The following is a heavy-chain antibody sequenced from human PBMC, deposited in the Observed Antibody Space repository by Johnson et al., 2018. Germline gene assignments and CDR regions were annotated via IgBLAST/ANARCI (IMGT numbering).Heavy chain of an antibody. J-gene: IGHJ6*03. CDR1: GFTFSSYS. CDR2: ISSSSSYI. Sequence: VQLVQSGGGLVKPGGSLRLSCAASGFTFSSYSMNWVRQAPGKGLEWVSSISSSSSYIYYADSVKGRFTISRDNAKHSLYLQMNGLRAEDTAVYSCESRPSTAMARDYYYYMDVWGKGTTVTVSS. CDR3: ESRPSTAMARDYYYYMDV. D-gene: IGHD5-18*01. V-gene: IGHV3-21*01.